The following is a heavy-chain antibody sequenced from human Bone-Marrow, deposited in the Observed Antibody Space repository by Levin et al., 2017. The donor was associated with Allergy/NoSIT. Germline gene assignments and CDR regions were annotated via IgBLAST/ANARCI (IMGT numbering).Heavy chain of an antibody. D-gene: IGHD3-22*01. CDR3: ATTIIKYSSGWYYFDY. J-gene: IGHJ4*02. CDR1: GFTFSNYN. CDR2: INSISSYI. V-gene: IGHV3-21*01. Sequence: GESLKISCAASGFTFSNYNMNWVRQAPGKGLEWVSSINSISSYIYYVASVKGRFTISRDNAKNSLFLEMNSLRAEDTAVYYCATTIIKYSSGWYYFDYWGQGALVTVSS.